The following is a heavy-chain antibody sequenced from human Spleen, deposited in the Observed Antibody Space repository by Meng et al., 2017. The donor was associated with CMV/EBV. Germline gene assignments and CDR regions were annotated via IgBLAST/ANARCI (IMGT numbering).Heavy chain of an antibody. D-gene: IGHD3-3*01. CDR1: SGTYY. CDR2: IHHSGNM. V-gene: IGHV4-30-4*08. J-gene: IGHJ3*02. Sequence: SGTYYWTWIRQTPEKGLEWMGYIHHSGNMYYHPSLESRLTILLDASRNHFSLKLTSVTAADTAVYYCARSRVTVSRVVFITHDVSDIWGQGTMVTVSS. CDR3: ARSRVTVSRVVFITHDVSDI.